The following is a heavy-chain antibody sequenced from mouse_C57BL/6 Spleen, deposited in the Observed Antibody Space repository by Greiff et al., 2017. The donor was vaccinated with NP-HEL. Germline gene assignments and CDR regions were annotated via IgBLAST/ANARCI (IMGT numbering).Heavy chain of an antibody. D-gene: IGHD2-4*01. CDR2: IYPGSGNT. CDR1: GYTFTDYY. V-gene: IGHV1-76*01. J-gene: IGHJ3*01. Sequence: VQLQQSGAELVRPGASVKLSCKASGYTFTDYYINWVKQRPGQGLEWIARIYPGSGNTYYNEKLKGKATLTAEKSSSTAYMQLSSLTTEDSAVYFCASGRYDDDETWFAYWGQGTLVTVSA. CDR3: ASGRYDDDETWFAY.